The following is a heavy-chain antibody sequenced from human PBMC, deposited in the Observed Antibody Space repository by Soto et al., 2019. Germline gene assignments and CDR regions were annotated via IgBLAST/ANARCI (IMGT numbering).Heavy chain of an antibody. CDR2: IYWDDDK. D-gene: IGHD2-8*02. Sequence: QITLKESGPTLVKPTQTLTLTCTFFGFSLSSTRMAVGWIRQPPGKALEWLALIYWDDDKRYSPFLKSRLTGXXXPXKSPVHLTMSNVLPGDTAQYYCAPIVLADLVHYVDDWDQGTLVTVAS. V-gene: IGHV2-5*02. CDR1: GFSLSSTRMA. CDR3: APIVLADLVHYVDD. J-gene: IGHJ4*02.